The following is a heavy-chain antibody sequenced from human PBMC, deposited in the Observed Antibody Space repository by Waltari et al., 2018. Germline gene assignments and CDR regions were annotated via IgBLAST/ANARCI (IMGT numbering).Heavy chain of an antibody. Sequence: QLQESGPGLMKTSETLSLTCTVSGDSISSSHYYWGWLLQPPGKGLEWIGSIYYSGNTYYNPSLKSRATVAVDTSKNQFSLNLISVTAADTAVYFCARDFTVRYFDWLSQGDLYYFDNWGQGTLVTVSP. CDR3: ARDFTVRYFDWLSQGDLYYFDN. CDR1: GDSISSSHYY. D-gene: IGHD3-9*01. CDR2: IYYSGNT. J-gene: IGHJ4*02. V-gene: IGHV4-39*07.